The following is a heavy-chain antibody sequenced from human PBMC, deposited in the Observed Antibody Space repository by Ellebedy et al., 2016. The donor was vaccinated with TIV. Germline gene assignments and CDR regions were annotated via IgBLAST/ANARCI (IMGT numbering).Heavy chain of an antibody. J-gene: IGHJ4*02. Sequence: SETLSLTCTVSGGSISSSNYYWVWLRQPPGKGLEWIGSINFSGRTYYNPSLKSRLTISIDTSRGRFSLKLNSVTAADTAVYYCARGGASFSDYWGQGILVTVSS. CDR2: INFSGRT. V-gene: IGHV4-39*07. CDR3: ARGGASFSDY. CDR1: GGSISSSNYY. D-gene: IGHD1-26*01.